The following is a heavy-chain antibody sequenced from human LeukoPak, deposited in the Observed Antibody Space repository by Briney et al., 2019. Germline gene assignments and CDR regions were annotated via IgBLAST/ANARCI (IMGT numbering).Heavy chain of an antibody. CDR3: ARTDTRYYYYMDV. D-gene: IGHD5-18*01. Sequence: SETLSLTCAVYGVSFSGYYWSWIRQPPGKGLEWIGEINHSGSTYYSPSLKSRVAISVDTSKNQFSLKLSSVTAADTAVYYCARTDTRYYYYMDVWGKGTTVTISS. CDR2: INHSGST. CDR1: GVSFSGYY. V-gene: IGHV4-34*01. J-gene: IGHJ6*03.